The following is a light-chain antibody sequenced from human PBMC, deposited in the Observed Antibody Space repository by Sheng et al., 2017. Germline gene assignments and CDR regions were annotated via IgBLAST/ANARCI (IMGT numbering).Light chain of an antibody. Sequence: SYELTQPPSVSVSPGQTARITCSGDALPKKYAYWYQQKSVQAPVLVIYEDTKRPSEIPERFSGSSSGTMATLTISGAQVEDEADYYCYSSDNSGNQYVFGGGTKVTVL. CDR2: EDT. CDR3: YSSDNSGNQYV. V-gene: IGLV3-10*01. J-gene: IGLJ1*01. CDR1: ALPKKY.